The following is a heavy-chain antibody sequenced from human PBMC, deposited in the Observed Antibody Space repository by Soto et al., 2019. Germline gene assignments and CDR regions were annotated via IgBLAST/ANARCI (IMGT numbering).Heavy chain of an antibody. CDR2: IFHTGST. V-gene: IGHV4-4*02. CDR3: ARLYYYDADDYSYRTAVDI. Sequence: QVQLQESGPRLVKPSGTLSLICAVSGGAIRSSHWWGWVRQPPGKGLEWIGEIFHTGSTKYTSSLNSRVTIAVETSKNPFSLHLTSVTAADTAMYYCARLYYYDADDYSYRTAVDIWSQGTMVTASS. CDR1: GGAIRSSHW. D-gene: IGHD3-22*01. J-gene: IGHJ3*02.